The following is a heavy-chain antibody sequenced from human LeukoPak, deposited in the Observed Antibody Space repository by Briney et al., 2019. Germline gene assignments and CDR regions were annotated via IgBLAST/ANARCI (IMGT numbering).Heavy chain of an antibody. J-gene: IGHJ4*02. V-gene: IGHV4-4*07. CDR3: ARVNRSRHYYFDY. D-gene: IGHD1-14*01. Sequence: SETLSLTCTVSAASISSYYWSWIRQPAGKGLEWIGRIYTSGSTNYNPSLKSRVTISVDTYKNQFSLKLSSVTAADTAVYYCARVNRSRHYYFDYWGQGTLVTVSS. CDR2: IYTSGST. CDR1: AASISSYY.